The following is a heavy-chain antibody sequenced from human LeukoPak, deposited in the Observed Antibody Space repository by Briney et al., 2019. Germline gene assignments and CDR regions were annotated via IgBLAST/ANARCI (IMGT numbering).Heavy chain of an antibody. V-gene: IGHV4-31*03. CDR1: GGSISSGGYY. Sequence: SETLSLTCTVSGGSISSGGYYWSWIRQHPGKGLEWIGYIYYSGSTYYNPSLKSRVTISVDTSKNQFSLKLSSVTAADTAVYYCARVGCSGGSCYSSLYYFDYWGQGTLVTVSS. J-gene: IGHJ4*02. CDR2: IYYSGST. CDR3: ARVGCSGGSCYSSLYYFDY. D-gene: IGHD2-15*01.